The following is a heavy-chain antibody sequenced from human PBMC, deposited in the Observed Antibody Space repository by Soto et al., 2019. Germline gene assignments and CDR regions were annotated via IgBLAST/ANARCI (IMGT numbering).Heavy chain of an antibody. V-gene: IGHV1-3*01. CDR1: GYTFTNYA. CDR2: INAGNGNT. Sequence: GASVKVSCKASGYTFTNYAMPWVRQAPGQRLEWMGWINAGNGNTKYSQKFQGRVTITRDTSASTAYMELSSLRSEDTAVYYCARSIVVVTALDYWGQGTLVT. D-gene: IGHD2-21*02. CDR3: ARSIVVVTALDY. J-gene: IGHJ4*02.